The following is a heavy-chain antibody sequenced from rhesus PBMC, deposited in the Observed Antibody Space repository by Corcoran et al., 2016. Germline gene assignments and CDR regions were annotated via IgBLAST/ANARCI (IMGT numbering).Heavy chain of an antibody. Sequence: EVQLVESGGGLVQPGGSLRLSCAASGFTFSDYYMNWVRQAPGKGPEWVGFCCNNANVRTAEYAPTVKGRFTISRDDSKSIASLQMNSLKTEDTAVYYCARRIAAASFDYWGQGVLVTVSS. V-gene: IGHV3S22*01. J-gene: IGHJ4*01. CDR2: CCNNANVRTA. CDR1: GFTFSDYY. CDR3: ARRIAAASFDY. D-gene: IGHD6-25*01.